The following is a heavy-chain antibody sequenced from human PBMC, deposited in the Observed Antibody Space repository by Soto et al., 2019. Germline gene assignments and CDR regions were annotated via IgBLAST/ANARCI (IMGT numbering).Heavy chain of an antibody. CDR2: IYYSGST. Sequence: QVQLQESGPGLVKPSQTLSLTCTVSGGSISSGGYYWSWIRQHPGKGLEWIGYIYYSGSTYYNPSLKSRVTISVDTSKNQFSLKLSSVTAADTAVYYCARDRIAVAGTHWFDPWGQGTLVTVSS. CDR1: GGSISSGGYY. J-gene: IGHJ5*02. V-gene: IGHV4-31*03. D-gene: IGHD6-19*01. CDR3: ARDRIAVAGTHWFDP.